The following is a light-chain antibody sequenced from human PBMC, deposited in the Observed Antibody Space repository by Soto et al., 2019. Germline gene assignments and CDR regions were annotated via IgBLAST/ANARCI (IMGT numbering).Light chain of an antibody. CDR3: CSYAGSSPRDLV. CDR2: EVS. CDR1: SSDVGSYNL. J-gene: IGLJ2*01. Sequence: QSALTQPASVSGSPGQSITISCTGTSSDVGSYNLVSWYQQHPGKAPKLMIYEVSKRPSGVSNRFSGSKSGNTASLTISGLQAEDEADYYCCSYAGSSPRDLVFGGGTQLTVL. V-gene: IGLV2-23*02.